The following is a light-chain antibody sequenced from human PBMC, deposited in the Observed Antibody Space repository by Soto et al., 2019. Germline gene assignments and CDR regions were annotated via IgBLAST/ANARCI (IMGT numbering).Light chain of an antibody. CDR2: SAS. CDR1: QSISTE. CDR3: QQGHNWPLT. V-gene: IGKV3-15*01. J-gene: IGKJ2*01. Sequence: EIVMTQSPATLSVSPGERATLSCRASQSISTELAWYQQEPGQPPRLLIYSASTRANGVPARFTGSGSGSDFTLTVSGLQSKDFAVYYCQQGHNWPLTVGQGTRLEI.